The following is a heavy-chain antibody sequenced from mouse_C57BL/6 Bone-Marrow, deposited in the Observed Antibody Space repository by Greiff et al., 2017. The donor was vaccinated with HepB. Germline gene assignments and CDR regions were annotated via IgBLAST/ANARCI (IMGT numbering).Heavy chain of an antibody. CDR2: IYPRSGNT. CDR1: GYTFTSYG. D-gene: IGHD2-5*01. J-gene: IGHJ4*01. Sequence: QVQLQQSGAELARPGASVKLSCKASGYTFTSYGISWVKQRTGQGLEWIGEIYPRSGNTYYNEKFKGKATLTADKSSSTAYTGLRSLTSEDSAVYYCAYNSNYVGYAMDYWGQGTSVTVSS. V-gene: IGHV1-81*01. CDR3: AYNSNYVGYAMDY.